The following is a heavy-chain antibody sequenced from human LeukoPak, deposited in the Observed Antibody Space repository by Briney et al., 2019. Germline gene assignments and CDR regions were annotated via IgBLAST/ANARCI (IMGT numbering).Heavy chain of an antibody. V-gene: IGHV3-48*04. Sequence: GGSLRLSCAASGFTVSSNFMSWVRQAPGKGLEWVSYISSSGSTIYYADSVKGRFTISRDNAKNSLYLQMNSLRAEDTAVYYCAKEVEGYQLLSRKYYYYYMDVWGKGTTVTISS. D-gene: IGHD2/OR15-2a*01. CDR3: AKEVEGYQLLSRKYYYYYMDV. CDR2: ISSSGSTI. J-gene: IGHJ6*03. CDR1: GFTVSSNF.